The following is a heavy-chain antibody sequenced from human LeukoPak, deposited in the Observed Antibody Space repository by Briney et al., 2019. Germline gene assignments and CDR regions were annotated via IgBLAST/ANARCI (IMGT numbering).Heavy chain of an antibody. J-gene: IGHJ3*02. CDR2: IYYSDTT. D-gene: IGHD5/OR15-5a*01. Sequence: SETLSLTCTVSGGSIRTSSYHWGWIRQPPGKGLEAIGTIYYSDTTYYSPSLSSRVTISRDTSRNQFSLQLASVTAADTAMYYCARRGVVSPVYAFDIWGQGTIVTVSP. V-gene: IGHV4-39*01. CDR1: GGSIRTSSYH. CDR3: ARRGVVSPVYAFDI.